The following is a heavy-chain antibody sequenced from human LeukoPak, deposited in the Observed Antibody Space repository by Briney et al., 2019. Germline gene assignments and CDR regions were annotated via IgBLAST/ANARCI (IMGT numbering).Heavy chain of an antibody. CDR2: ISSSGGTI. Sequence: GGSLRLSCAASGFTFSSYEMNWVRQAPGKGLEWISYISSSGGTIYYADSVKGRFTISRDNAKNSVYPQMNSLRAEDTAVYYCARMRPELDYWGQGTLVTVSS. CDR3: ARMRPELDY. CDR1: GFTFSSYE. D-gene: IGHD6-6*01. V-gene: IGHV3-48*03. J-gene: IGHJ4*02.